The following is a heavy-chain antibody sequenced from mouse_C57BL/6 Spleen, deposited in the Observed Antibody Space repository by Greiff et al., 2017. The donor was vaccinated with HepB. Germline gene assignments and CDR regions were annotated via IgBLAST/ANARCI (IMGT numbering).Heavy chain of an antibody. D-gene: IGHD2-2*01. CDR3: ARGDGYDGYFDV. CDR1: GYTFTDYY. J-gene: IGHJ1*03. CDR2: INPNNGGT. V-gene: IGHV1-26*01. Sequence: VQLQQSGPELVKPGASVKISCKASGYTFTDYYMNWVKQSHGKSLEWIGDINPNNGGTSYNQKFKGKATLTVDNSSSTAYMELRSLTSEDSAVYYCARGDGYDGYFDVWGTGTTVTVSS.